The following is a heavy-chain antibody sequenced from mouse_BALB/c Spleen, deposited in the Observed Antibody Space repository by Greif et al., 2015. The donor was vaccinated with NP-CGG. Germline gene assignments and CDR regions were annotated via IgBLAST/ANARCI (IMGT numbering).Heavy chain of an antibody. Sequence: EVKLVESGGGLVKPGGSLKLSCAASGFTFSSYAMSWVRQTPEKRLEWVATISSGGSYTYYPDSVKGRFTISRDNAKNTLYLQMSSLRSEDTAMYYCTRLGNYSAMDYWGQGTSVTVSS. CDR3: TRLGNYSAMDY. CDR1: GFTFSSYA. D-gene: IGHD2-1*01. CDR2: ISSGGSYT. J-gene: IGHJ4*01. V-gene: IGHV5-9-1*01.